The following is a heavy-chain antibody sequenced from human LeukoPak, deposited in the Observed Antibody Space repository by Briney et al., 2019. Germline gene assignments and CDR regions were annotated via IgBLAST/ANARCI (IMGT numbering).Heavy chain of an antibody. D-gene: IGHD5-24*01. Sequence: GGSLRLSCAASGFMFSSNWMSWVRLAPGKGLEWVANIKEDGTETYYVDSVKGRFTIFRDNAKNSLYLQMNSLRVEDTAVYYCAKEGRSLQTYWGQGTLVTVSS. J-gene: IGHJ4*02. CDR2: IKEDGTET. V-gene: IGHV3-7*03. CDR1: GFMFSSNW. CDR3: AKEGRSLQTY.